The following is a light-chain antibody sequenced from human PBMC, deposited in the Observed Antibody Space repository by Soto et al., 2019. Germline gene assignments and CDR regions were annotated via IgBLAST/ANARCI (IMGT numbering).Light chain of an antibody. Sequence: EIVLTQSPGTLSLSPGERATLSCRASRSVNNNYLAWYQQKPGQAPRLLIFGASNRAPGIPDRFSGSGSGTDFTLTISRLEPEDFAVYHCQQYGSSIKTFGQGTKVDIK. CDR2: GAS. J-gene: IGKJ1*01. CDR1: RSVNNNY. V-gene: IGKV3-20*01. CDR3: QQYGSSIKT.